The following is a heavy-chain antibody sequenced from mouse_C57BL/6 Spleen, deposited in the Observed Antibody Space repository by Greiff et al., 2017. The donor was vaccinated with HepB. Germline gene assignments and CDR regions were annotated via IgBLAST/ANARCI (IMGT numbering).Heavy chain of an antibody. V-gene: IGHV1-76*01. CDR1: GYTFTDYY. J-gene: IGHJ2*01. CDR2: IYPGSGNT. CDR3: ARGNYYFDY. D-gene: IGHD2-1*01. Sequence: QVQLKESGAELVRPGASVKLSCKASGYTFTDYYINWVKQRPAQGLEWIARIYPGSGNTYYNEKFKGKATLTAEKSSSTAYMQLSSLTSEDSAVYFCARGNYYFDYWGQGTTLTVSS.